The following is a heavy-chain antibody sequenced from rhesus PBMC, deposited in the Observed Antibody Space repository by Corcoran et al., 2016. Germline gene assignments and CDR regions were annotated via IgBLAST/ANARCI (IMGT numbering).Heavy chain of an antibody. Sequence: EVQLVETGGGLVQPGGSLKLSCAASGFTFSSYGLSWVRQAPGKGLAWVSAINRGGGSTYSAGSVKGRFSISRDNSENTLSLQMNSLRAEDTAVYYCAKEGDYGTDCDYWGQGVLVTVSS. J-gene: IGHJ4*01. V-gene: IGHV3S5*01. D-gene: IGHD4-29*01. CDR3: AKEGDYGTDCDY. CDR1: GFTFSSYG. CDR2: INRGGGST.